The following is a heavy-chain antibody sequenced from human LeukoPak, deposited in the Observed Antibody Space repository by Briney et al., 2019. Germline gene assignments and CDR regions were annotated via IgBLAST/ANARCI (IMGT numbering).Heavy chain of an antibody. CDR2: IYYSGTT. CDR3: ASGSFPENYYYYYMDV. D-gene: IGHD2-21*01. J-gene: IGHJ6*03. Sequence: SETLSLTCTVSGGSISPYYWSWIRQPPGKGLEWIGYIYYSGTTNYNPSLKSRVSMSVDTSKNQFSLKLSSVTAADTAVYYCASGSFPENYYYYYMDVWGKGTTVTISS. V-gene: IGHV4-59*08. CDR1: GGSISPYY.